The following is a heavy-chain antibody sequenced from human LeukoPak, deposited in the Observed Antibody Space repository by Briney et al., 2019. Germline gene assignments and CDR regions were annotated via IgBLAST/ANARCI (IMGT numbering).Heavy chain of an antibody. J-gene: IGHJ4*02. Sequence: KPSETLSLTCTVSGGSISNYYWSWIRQSPGKGLEWIGYIYYTGNTNYNPSLESRVIISLDTSKSQFSLRLSSVTAADTAVYYCARQLSGITAAGFDYWGQGIPVTVSS. CDR2: IYYTGNT. D-gene: IGHD6-13*01. CDR1: GGSISNYY. CDR3: ARQLSGITAAGFDY. V-gene: IGHV4-59*08.